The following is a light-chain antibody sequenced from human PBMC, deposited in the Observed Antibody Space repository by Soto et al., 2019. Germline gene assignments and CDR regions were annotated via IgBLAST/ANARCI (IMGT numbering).Light chain of an antibody. CDR2: SNN. Sequence: QSVLTQPPSASGTPGQRVTMSCSGSSSNIGSNTVNWYHQLPGTTPKLLLFSNNQRPSGVPDRFSGSKSGTSASLAISGLLSDDEADYYCATWDDTLNGVVFGGGTKLTVL. CDR3: ATWDDTLNGVV. J-gene: IGLJ2*01. V-gene: IGLV1-44*01. CDR1: SSNIGSNT.